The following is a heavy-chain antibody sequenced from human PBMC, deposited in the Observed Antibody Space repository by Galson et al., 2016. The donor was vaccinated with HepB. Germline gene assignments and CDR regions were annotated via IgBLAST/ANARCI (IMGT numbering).Heavy chain of an antibody. V-gene: IGHV4-59*11. CDR2: IYYSGST. D-gene: IGHD3-9*01. Sequence: ETLSLTCTVSGGSISSHYWSWIRQSPGKGLEWIGYIYYSGSTSYNPSLKSRVTMSVGTSRTHFSLKVSSVTAADTAVYYCARYHISDWFFDPWGQGTLVTVSS. CDR1: GGSISSHY. J-gene: IGHJ5*02. CDR3: ARYHISDWFFDP.